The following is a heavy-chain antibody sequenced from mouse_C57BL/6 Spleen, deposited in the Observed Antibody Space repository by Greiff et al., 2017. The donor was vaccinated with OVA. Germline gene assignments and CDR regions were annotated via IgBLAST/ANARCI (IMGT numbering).Heavy chain of an antibody. V-gene: IGHV5-16*02. D-gene: IGHD1-1*01. CDR1: GFTFSDYY. J-gene: IGHJ1*03. CDR3: ARCGIITVVDWYFDV. CDR2: INYDGSST. Sequence: EVKLVESEGGLVQPGSSMKLSCTASGFTFSDYYMAWVRQVPEKGLEWVANINYDGSSTYYLDSLKSRFIISRDNAKNILYLQMSSLKSEDTAMYYCARCGIITVVDWYFDVWGTGTTVTVSS.